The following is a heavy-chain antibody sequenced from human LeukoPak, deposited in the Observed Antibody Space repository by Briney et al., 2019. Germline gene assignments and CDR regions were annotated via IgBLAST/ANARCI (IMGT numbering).Heavy chain of an antibody. Sequence: GASVKVSCKASGGTFSSYAINWVRQAPGQGLEWMGGIIPIFGTANYAQKFQGRVTITTDESTSTAYMELSSLRSEDTAVYYCARGSAVLHFFDYWGQGTLVTVSS. J-gene: IGHJ4*02. CDR3: ARGSAVLHFFDY. CDR1: GGTFSSYA. CDR2: IIPIFGTA. V-gene: IGHV1-69*05. D-gene: IGHD3-3*02.